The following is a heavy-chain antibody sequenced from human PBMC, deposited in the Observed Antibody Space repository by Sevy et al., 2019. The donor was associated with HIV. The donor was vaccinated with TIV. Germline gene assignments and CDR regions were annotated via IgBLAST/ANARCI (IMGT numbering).Heavy chain of an antibody. V-gene: IGHV4-30-4*01. CDR1: GGSISSGDYY. CDR2: IYYSGST. Sequence: SETLSLTCTVSGGSISSGDYYWSWIRQPPGKGLEWIGYIYYSGSTYYNPSLKSRVTISVDTSKNQFSLKLSSVTAADTAVYYCGCAGTTPYYYGMDVWGQGTTVTVSS. D-gene: IGHD1-7*01. CDR3: GCAGTTPYYYGMDV. J-gene: IGHJ6*02.